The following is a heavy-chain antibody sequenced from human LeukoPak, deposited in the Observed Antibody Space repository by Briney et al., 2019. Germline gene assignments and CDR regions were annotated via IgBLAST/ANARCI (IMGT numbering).Heavy chain of an antibody. D-gene: IGHD3-22*01. Sequence: SETLSLTCTVSGDSINSLDLWSWVRQPPGKGLEWIGEMYLSGTTHSNPSVKSRVTIPIDKSKNQFLLNLSSVTAADMAVYYCAGLVGRYSSGLYYYYFDYWGQGTLVTVSS. CDR3: AGLVGRYSSGLYYYYFDY. V-gene: IGHV4-4*02. CDR1: GDSINSLDL. J-gene: IGHJ4*02. CDR2: MYLSGTT.